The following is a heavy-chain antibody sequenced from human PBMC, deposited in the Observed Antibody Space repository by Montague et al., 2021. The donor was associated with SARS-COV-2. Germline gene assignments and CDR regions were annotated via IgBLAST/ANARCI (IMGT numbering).Heavy chain of an antibody. CDR3: ARREYSYGWGD. V-gene: IGHV4-4*08. D-gene: IGHD5-18*01. CDR2: IYTSGNT. CDR1: GGSISSYY. Sequence: SETLSLTCTVSGGSISSYYWSWIRQPPGKGLEWIGRIYTSGNTYYSPSLKSRLTISVDTSKSQFSLKLNSVTAADTALYYCARREYSYGWGDWGQGTLVTVSS. J-gene: IGHJ4*02.